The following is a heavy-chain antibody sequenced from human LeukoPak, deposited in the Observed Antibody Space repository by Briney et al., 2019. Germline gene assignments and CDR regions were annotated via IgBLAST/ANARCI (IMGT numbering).Heavy chain of an antibody. CDR3: VGGRPYDAFDI. V-gene: IGHV4-34*01. Sequence: PSETLSLTCAVYGGSFRGYYWSWIRQPPGKGLEWIGEINHSGSTNYNPSLKSRVTISVDTSKNQFSLKLSSVTAADTAVYYCVGGRPYDAFDIWGQGTMVTVSS. J-gene: IGHJ3*02. CDR2: INHSGST. CDR1: GGSFRGYY.